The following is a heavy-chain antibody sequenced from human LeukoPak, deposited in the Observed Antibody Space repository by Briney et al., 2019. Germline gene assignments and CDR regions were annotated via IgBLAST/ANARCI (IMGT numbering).Heavy chain of an antibody. D-gene: IGHD1-26*01. Sequence: GGSLRLSCAASRFTFSSYWMTWVRQAPGKGLEWVANIKRDGSEKYYVDSVKGRFTMSRDNAKNTLYLQMNSLRAEDTAVYYCAKVLHLVGARYFDYWGQGTLVTVSS. J-gene: IGHJ4*02. CDR2: IKRDGSEK. V-gene: IGHV3-7*03. CDR3: AKVLHLVGARYFDY. CDR1: RFTFSSYW.